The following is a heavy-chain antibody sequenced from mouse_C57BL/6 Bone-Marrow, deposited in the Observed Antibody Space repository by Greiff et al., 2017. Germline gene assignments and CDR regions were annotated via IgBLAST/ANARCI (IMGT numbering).Heavy chain of an antibody. J-gene: IGHJ4*01. Sequence: QVQLQQSGAELVRPGTSVKMSCKASGYTFTNYWIGWAKQRPGHGLEWIGDIYPGGGYTNYNEKFKGKATLTADKSSSTAYMQFSSLTSEDSAIYYCARRARLYAMDYWGQGTSVTVSS. CDR3: ARRARLYAMDY. CDR2: IYPGGGYT. D-gene: IGHD3-2*02. V-gene: IGHV1-63*01. CDR1: GYTFTNYW.